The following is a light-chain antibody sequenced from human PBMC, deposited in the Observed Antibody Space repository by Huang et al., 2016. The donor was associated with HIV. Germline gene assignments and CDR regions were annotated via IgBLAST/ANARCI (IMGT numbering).Light chain of an antibody. CDR3: QQSYSTPWT. CDR1: QSISSY. CDR2: AAS. J-gene: IGKJ1*01. Sequence: DIQMTQSPSSLSASVGARVTITCRPSQSISSYFNWYQQKPGKAPKLLIYAASSLQSGVPSRFSGSESGTDFTLTISSLQPEDFATYYCQQSYSTPWTFGQGTKVEIK. V-gene: IGKV1-39*01.